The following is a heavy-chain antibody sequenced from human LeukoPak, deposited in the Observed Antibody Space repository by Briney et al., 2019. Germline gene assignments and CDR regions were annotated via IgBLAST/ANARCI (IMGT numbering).Heavy chain of an antibody. Sequence: ASVKVSCKASGYTFTSYYMHWVRQAPGQGLEWMGIINPSGGSTSYAQKFQGRVTMTRDTSTSTVYMELSSLRSEDTAVYYCARSYSSSWYGFHYYGMDVWGQGTTATVSS. CDR2: INPSGGST. CDR3: ARSYSSSWYGFHYYGMDV. CDR1: GYTFTSYY. J-gene: IGHJ6*02. D-gene: IGHD6-13*01. V-gene: IGHV1-46*01.